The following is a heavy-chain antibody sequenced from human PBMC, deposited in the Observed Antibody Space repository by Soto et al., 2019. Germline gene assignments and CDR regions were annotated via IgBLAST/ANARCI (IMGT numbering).Heavy chain of an antibody. D-gene: IGHD2-15*01. CDR3: ASMGTPATGLYFFDS. CDR1: GGSISSGNYY. J-gene: IGHJ4*02. V-gene: IGHV4-30-4*01. Sequence: QVQLQESGPGLVKPSQTLSLTCTVSGGSISSGNYYWSWIRQPPGKGLEWVGFISYSGSTYYSTSLKSRVTISVDTSKSQFSLKLSFVTSADTSVYYCASMGTPATGLYFFDSWGQGSLVTVSS. CDR2: ISYSGST.